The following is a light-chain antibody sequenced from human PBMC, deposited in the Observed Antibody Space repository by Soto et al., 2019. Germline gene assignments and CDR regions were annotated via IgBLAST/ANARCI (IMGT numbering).Light chain of an antibody. CDR1: QGIDSS. J-gene: IGKJ5*01. V-gene: IGKV1-9*01. Sequence: ILLTQSPSSLSASVVDRVTITCLASQGIDSSFAWYQQKPGKAPKLLIYAASSLQSGVPSRFSGSGSGTDFTLTISSLQPEDFAPYYCQQLHDYPITFGQGTRLEIK. CDR3: QQLHDYPIT. CDR2: AAS.